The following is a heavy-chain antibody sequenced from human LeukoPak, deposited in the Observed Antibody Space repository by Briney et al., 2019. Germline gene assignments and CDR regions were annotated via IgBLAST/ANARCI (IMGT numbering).Heavy chain of an antibody. J-gene: IGHJ4*02. CDR2: IIPIFGTA. CDR3: ARHGEKGVFGGYVGGY. CDR1: GGTFSSYA. Sequence: SVKVSCKASGGTFSSYAISWVRQAPGQGLEWMGGIIPIFGTANYAQKFQGRVTITTDESTSTAYMELSSLRSEDTAVYYCARHGEKGVFGGYVGGYWGQGTLVTVSS. D-gene: IGHD5-12*01. V-gene: IGHV1-69*05.